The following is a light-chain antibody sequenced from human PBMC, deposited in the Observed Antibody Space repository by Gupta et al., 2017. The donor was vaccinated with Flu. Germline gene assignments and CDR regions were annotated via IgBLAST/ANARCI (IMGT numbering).Light chain of an antibody. J-gene: IGKJ3*01. Sequence: AIRMTQSPSSFSASTGDRVTITCRASQGISSYLAWYQQKPGKAPKLLIYAASTVQSGVPSRFSGSGSGTDFTLTISGLQSEDFATYYCQQYDSYPNTFGHGTKVDIK. CDR1: QGISSY. V-gene: IGKV1-8*01. CDR3: QQYDSYPNT. CDR2: AAS.